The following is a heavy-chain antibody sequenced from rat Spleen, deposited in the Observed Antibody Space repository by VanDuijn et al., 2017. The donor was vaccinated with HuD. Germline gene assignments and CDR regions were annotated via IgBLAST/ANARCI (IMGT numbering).Heavy chain of an antibody. D-gene: IGHD5-1*01. CDR2: ISYGDSSGHSST. Sequence: EVQLVESGGGLVQPGRSLKLSCVASGFTFNDYWMSWIRQAPTKGLEWVATISYGDSSGHSSTYYRDSVKGRFTISRDNATTTLYLKMDSLRSEDTATYYCARQSGKGYWGQGVMVTVSS. V-gene: IGHV5-29*01. J-gene: IGHJ2*01. CDR3: ARQSGKGY. CDR1: GFTFNDYW.